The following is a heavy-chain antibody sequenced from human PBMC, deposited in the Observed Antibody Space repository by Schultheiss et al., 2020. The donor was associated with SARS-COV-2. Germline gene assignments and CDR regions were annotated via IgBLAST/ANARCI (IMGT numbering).Heavy chain of an antibody. D-gene: IGHD4-17*01. J-gene: IGHJ4*02. CDR3: ASSDYGDYPGRDY. CDR1: GGSISSYF. CDR2: INHSGST. Sequence: SETLSLTCTVSGGSISSYFWSWIRQPPGKGLEWIGEINHSGSTNYNPSLKSRVIISVDTSKNQFSLKVNSVTAADTAVYYCASSDYGDYPGRDYWGQGTLVTVSS. V-gene: IGHV4-34*01.